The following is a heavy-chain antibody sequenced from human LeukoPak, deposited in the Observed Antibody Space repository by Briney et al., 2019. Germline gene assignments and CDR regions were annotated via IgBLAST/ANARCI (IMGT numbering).Heavy chain of an antibody. CDR2: IYSGGST. CDR3: ARGDDYGDPMDY. CDR1: GFTVSSNY. V-gene: IGHV3-66*02. Sequence: GGSLRLSCAASGFTVSSNYMSWVRQAPGKGLEWVSVIYSGGSTYYADSEKGRFTISRDNSKNTLYLQMNSLRAEDTAVYYCARGDDYGDPMDYWGQGTLVTVSS. D-gene: IGHD4-17*01. J-gene: IGHJ4*02.